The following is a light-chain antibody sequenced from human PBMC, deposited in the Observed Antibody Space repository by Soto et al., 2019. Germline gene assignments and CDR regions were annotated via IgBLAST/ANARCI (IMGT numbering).Light chain of an antibody. CDR1: QGIRND. V-gene: IGKV1-6*01. CDR2: AAS. J-gene: IGKJ1*01. CDR3: LQDYSSPLT. Sequence: AIQMTQAPSSLSASVGDGVTITCRASQGIRNDLGWYQQKPGKAPKLLIYAASSLQSGVPSRFSGSGSGTAFTLTIISLQPEDFATYYCLQDYSSPLTFGQGTKVDIK.